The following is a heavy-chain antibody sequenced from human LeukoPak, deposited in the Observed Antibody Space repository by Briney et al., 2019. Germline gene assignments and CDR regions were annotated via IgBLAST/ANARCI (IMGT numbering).Heavy chain of an antibody. J-gene: IGHJ4*02. D-gene: IGHD3-16*02. V-gene: IGHV3-74*01. CDR1: GFTLSSYW. CDR2: INSDGSSR. CDR3: ARGAFGGVIVPFDY. Sequence: GGSLRLSFAASGFTLSSYWMHWVRQAPGKGLVWVSRINSDGSSRSNADSVKGRFTISRDNAKNTLYLQMNSLRAEDTAVYYCARGAFGGVIVPFDYWGQGTLVTVSS.